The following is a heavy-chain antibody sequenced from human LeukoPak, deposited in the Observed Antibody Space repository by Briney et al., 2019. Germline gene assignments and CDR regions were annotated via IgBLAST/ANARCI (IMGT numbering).Heavy chain of an antibody. CDR3: ARVGSVLRFLEWLLSPNWFDP. Sequence: GSVKVSCKASGYTVTSYDINWVRQATGQRLEWMGWMNPNSGNTGYAQKFQGRVTMTRNTSISTAYMELSSLRPEDTAVYYCARVGSVLRFLEWLLSPNWFDPWGQGTLVTVSS. D-gene: IGHD3-3*01. V-gene: IGHV1-8*01. CDR2: MNPNSGNT. J-gene: IGHJ5*02. CDR1: GYTVTSYD.